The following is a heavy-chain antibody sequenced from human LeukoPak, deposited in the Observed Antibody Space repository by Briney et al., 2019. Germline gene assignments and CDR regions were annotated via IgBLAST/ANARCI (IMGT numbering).Heavy chain of an antibody. CDR1: GGSISSYY. J-gene: IGHJ4*02. Sequence: SETLSLTCTVSGGSISSYYWSWIRQPPGKGLEWIGYIYYSGSTNYNPSLKSRVTISVDTSKNQFSLKLSSVTAADTAVYYCARISGWSNRAPFDYWGQGTLVTVST. V-gene: IGHV4-59*01. CDR2: IYYSGST. CDR3: ARISGWSNRAPFDY. D-gene: IGHD6-19*01.